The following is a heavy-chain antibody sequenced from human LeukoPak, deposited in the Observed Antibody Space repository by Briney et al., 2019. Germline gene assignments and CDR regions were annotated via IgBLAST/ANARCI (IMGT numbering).Heavy chain of an antibody. J-gene: IGHJ6*02. CDR1: GGSISSHY. V-gene: IGHV4-59*11. CDR3: ARFGVDYDMDV. CDR2: IYYSGST. Sequence: SETLSLTCTVSGGSISSHYWSWIRQPPGKGLEWIGYIYYSGSTNYNPSLKSRVTISVDTSKNQFSLKVTSVTAADTAVYYCARFGVDYDMDVWGQGTTVTVS. D-gene: IGHD3-16*01.